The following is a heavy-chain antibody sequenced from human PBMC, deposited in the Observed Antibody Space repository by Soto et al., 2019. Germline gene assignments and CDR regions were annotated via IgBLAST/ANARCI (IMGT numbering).Heavy chain of an antibody. CDR2: VYNSGRT. V-gene: IGHV4-39*07. CDR1: GGSISSTDYY. Sequence: SETLSLTCTVSGGSISSTDYYWGWIRQPPRQGLEYIGSVYNSGRTHYNPSLKSRVTISVDTSKNQFSLKLSSVTAADTAVYYCARAFTFTYYYDSSGLEAFDIWGQGTMVTVSS. J-gene: IGHJ3*02. D-gene: IGHD3-22*01. CDR3: ARAFTFTYYYDSSGLEAFDI.